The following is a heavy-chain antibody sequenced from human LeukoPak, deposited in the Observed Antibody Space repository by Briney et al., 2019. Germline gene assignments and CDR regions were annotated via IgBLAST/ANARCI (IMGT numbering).Heavy chain of an antibody. CDR1: GFTFSSYA. V-gene: IGHV3-23*01. J-gene: IGHJ4*02. Sequence: GGSLRLSCAAYGFTFSSYAMSWVRQAPGKGLEWVSAISGSGAGTYYADSVKGRFTISRDNSKNTLYLQMNSLRAEDTAVYYCAKTSVGEGRIIGSGYFDNWGQGTLVTVSS. CDR2: ISGSGAGT. CDR3: AKTSVGEGRIIGSGYFDN. D-gene: IGHD2-15*01.